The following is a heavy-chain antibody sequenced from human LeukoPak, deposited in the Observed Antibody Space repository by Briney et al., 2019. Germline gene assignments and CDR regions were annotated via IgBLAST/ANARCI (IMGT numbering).Heavy chain of an antibody. D-gene: IGHD1-1*01. CDR3: ARRNNYYYFGMGV. J-gene: IGHJ6*02. Sequence: GASVTVSCKASGYTFTSYDINWVRQASGQGLEWMGWMNPNSGNTGYALKFQGRVTMTRNTSISTAYMELSSLRSEDTALYYCARRNNYYYFGMGVWGQGTTVAVSS. CDR1: GYTFTSYD. V-gene: IGHV1-8*01. CDR2: MNPNSGNT.